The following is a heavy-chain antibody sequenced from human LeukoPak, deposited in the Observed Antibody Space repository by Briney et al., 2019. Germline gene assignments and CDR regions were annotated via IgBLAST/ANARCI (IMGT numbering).Heavy chain of an antibody. V-gene: IGHV3-23*01. CDR2: LGTSAIDT. Sequence: QPGGSLRLSCAASGFTFSSFPMGWVRQAPGKGLEWVSTLGTSAIDTYYADSVKGRFTISRDDSKNTLFLQMNSLRAEDTAKYYCAKDISITGTTFRGEFDPWGQGTLVTVSS. J-gene: IGHJ5*02. D-gene: IGHD1-7*01. CDR1: GFTFSSFP. CDR3: AKDISITGTTFRGEFDP.